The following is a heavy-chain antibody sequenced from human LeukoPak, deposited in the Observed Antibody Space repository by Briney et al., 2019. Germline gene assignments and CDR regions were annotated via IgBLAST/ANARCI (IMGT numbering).Heavy chain of an antibody. D-gene: IGHD2-2*01. J-gene: IGHJ5*02. V-gene: IGHV3-21*01. CDR3: ARDGQAYQLPERGFFDP. Sequence: GGSLRLSCAASGFIFSSYSMNWVRQAPGKGLEWVSSISSSSSYIYYADSVKGRFTISRDNAKNSLYLQMNSLRAEDTAVYYCARDGQAYQLPERGFFDPWGQGTLVTVSS. CDR1: GFIFSSYS. CDR2: ISSSSSYI.